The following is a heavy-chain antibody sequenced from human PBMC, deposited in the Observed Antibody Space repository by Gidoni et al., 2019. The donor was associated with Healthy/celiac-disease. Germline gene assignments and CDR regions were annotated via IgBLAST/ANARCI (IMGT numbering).Heavy chain of an antibody. J-gene: IGHJ4*02. D-gene: IGHD3-16*01. CDR2: IIPIFGTA. Sequence: QVQLVQSGAAVKKPGSSVKFSCKASGGTFSSYAISWVRKAPGQGLEWRGGIIPIFGTANDAQKCQGRVTITADEATSTAYMELSSLRSEDTAVYDCARGGWGRGVDYWGQGTLVTVSS. V-gene: IGHV1-69*01. CDR3: ARGGWGRGVDY. CDR1: GGTFSSYA.